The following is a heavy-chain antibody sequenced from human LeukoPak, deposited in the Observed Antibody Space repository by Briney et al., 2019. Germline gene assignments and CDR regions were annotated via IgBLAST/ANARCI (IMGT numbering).Heavy chain of an antibody. CDR2: ISSRSSYI. J-gene: IGHJ4*02. Sequence: GGSLRLSCAASGFTFSSYSMNWVRQAPGKGLEWVSSISSRSSYIYYADSVKGRFTISRDNAKNSLYLQMNSLRAEDTAVYFCAGRDVYNSAFWGQGTLVTVSS. V-gene: IGHV3-21*01. CDR1: GFTFSSYS. CDR3: AGRDVYNSAF. D-gene: IGHD5-24*01.